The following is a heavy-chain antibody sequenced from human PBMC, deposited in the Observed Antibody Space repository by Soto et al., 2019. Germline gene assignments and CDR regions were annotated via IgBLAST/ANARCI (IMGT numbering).Heavy chain of an antibody. D-gene: IGHD6-19*01. CDR1: GFTFSSYA. V-gene: IGHV3-23*01. CDR2: ISGSGGST. J-gene: IGHJ2*01. Sequence: EVQLLESGGGLVQPGGSLRLSCAASGFTFSSYAMSWVRQAPGKGLEWVSAISGSGGSTYYADSVKGRFTISRDNSKNTLYLQMNSLRAEDTAVYYGAKDRHLMRTGWAGYFDLWGRGTLVTVSS. CDR3: AKDRHLMRTGWAGYFDL.